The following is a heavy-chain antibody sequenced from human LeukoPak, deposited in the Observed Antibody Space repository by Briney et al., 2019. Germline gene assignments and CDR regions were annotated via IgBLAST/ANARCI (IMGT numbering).Heavy chain of an antibody. D-gene: IGHD3-10*01. CDR1: GFSFSGYY. CDR2: INNGGGT. V-gene: IGHV4-34*01. CDR3: ARGHAVTGSGSYYKLGTNWFDP. J-gene: IGHJ5*02. Sequence: AETLSLTCAVYGFSFSGYYWSWVRQPPGKGLEWVGEINNGGGTNYNPSLKSRVTISVDTSTTQFSLKLSSVTAADTAVYYCARGHAVTGSGSYYKLGTNWFDPWGQGTLVTVSS.